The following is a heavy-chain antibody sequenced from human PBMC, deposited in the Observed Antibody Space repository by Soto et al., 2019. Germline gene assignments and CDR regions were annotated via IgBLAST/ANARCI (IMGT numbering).Heavy chain of an antibody. J-gene: IGHJ6*02. CDR2: VNGGGDIT. Sequence: EVQLLESGGGLVQPGGSLRLSCAASEFTFSSYSMIWVRQAPGKGLEWVSGVNGGGDITYYAESVKGRFTISRDNTKNTLYLHMNILRAEDPAVFYCASGHFGVKVDVWGQGTTVTVSS. CDR1: EFTFSSYS. D-gene: IGHD3-3*01. V-gene: IGHV3-23*01. CDR3: ASGHFGVKVDV.